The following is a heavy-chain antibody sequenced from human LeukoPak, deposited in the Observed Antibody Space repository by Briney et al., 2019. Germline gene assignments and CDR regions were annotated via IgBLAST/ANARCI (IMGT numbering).Heavy chain of an antibody. CDR2: INWNGGST. CDR3: ARDRPYYDFWSGYSLDY. V-gene: IGHV3-20*04. J-gene: IGHJ4*02. D-gene: IGHD3-3*01. Sequence: PGGSLRLSCAASGFTFDDYGTSWVRQAPGKGLEWVSGINWNGGSTGYADSVKGRFTISRDNAKNSLYLQVNSLRAEDTAVYYCARDRPYYDFWSGYSLDYWGQGTLVTVSS. CDR1: GFTFDDYG.